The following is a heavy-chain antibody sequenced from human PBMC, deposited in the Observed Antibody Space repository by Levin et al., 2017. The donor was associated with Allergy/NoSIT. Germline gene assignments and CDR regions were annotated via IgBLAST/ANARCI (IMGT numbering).Heavy chain of an antibody. Sequence: GASVKVSCKASGYTFTSYDINWVRQATGQGLEWMGWMNPNSGNTGYAQKFQGRVTMTRNTSISTAYMELSSLRSEDTAVYYCARELGDILTGYSNYYYDYGMDVWGQGTTVTVSS. CDR1: GYTFTSYD. V-gene: IGHV1-8*01. J-gene: IGHJ6*02. CDR3: ARELGDILTGYSNYYYDYGMDV. CDR2: MNPNSGNT. D-gene: IGHD3-9*01.